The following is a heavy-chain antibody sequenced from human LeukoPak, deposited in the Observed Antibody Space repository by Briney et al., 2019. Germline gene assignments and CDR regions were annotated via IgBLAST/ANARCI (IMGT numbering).Heavy chain of an antibody. D-gene: IGHD3-9*01. J-gene: IGHJ4*02. CDR2: ISAYNGNT. CDR3: ARGRDILTGYYHFDY. V-gene: IGHV1-18*01. Sequence: ASVKVSCKASGYTFTSHGISWVRQAPGQGLEWMGWISAYNGNTNYAQKLQGRVTMTTDTSTSTAYMELRSLRSDDTAVYYCARGRDILTGYYHFDYWGQGTLVTVSS. CDR1: GYTFTSHG.